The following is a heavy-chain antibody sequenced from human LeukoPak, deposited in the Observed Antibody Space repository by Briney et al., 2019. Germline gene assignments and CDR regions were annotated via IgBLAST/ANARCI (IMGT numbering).Heavy chain of an antibody. CDR3: AKLPGRAADY. V-gene: IGHV3-23*01. CDR1: GFTFSSYG. J-gene: IGHJ4*02. Sequence: GGSLRLSCAASGFTFSSYGMHWVRQAPGKGLEWVSGISDSGGGTYYADSVKGRFTISRDNSKNTLYLQMNSLRAEDTAVYYCAKLPGRAADYWGQGTLVTVSS. CDR2: ISDSGGGT.